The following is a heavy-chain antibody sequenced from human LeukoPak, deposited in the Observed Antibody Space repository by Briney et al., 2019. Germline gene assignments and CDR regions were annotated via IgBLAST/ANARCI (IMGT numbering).Heavy chain of an antibody. V-gene: IGHV4-4*07. D-gene: IGHD6-13*01. CDR3: TIGGASGSLAH. CDR2: TYTSGGT. CDR1: RASISDNY. J-gene: IGHJ4*02. Sequence: PSETLSLTCTVSRASISDNYWSWGRQPAGKALEWIGRTYTSGGTNYYPSSKSGAMFSVDTSKIQFYLSLTYVTAADTGVYYCTIGGASGSLAHWGPGTLVTVSS.